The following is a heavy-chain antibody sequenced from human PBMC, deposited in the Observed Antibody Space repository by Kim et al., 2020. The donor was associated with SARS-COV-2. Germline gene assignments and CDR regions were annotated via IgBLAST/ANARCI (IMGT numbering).Heavy chain of an antibody. CDR1: GFTFSSYA. J-gene: IGHJ4*02. Sequence: GGSLRLSCAASGFTFSSYAMHWVRQAPGKGLEWVAVISYDGSNKYYADSVKGRFTISRDNSKNTLYLQMNSLRAEDTAVYYCARDENVLRYFGAPDYWGQGTLVTVSS. CDR3: ARDENVLRYFGAPDY. D-gene: IGHD3-9*01. CDR2: ISYDGSNK. V-gene: IGHV3-30*04.